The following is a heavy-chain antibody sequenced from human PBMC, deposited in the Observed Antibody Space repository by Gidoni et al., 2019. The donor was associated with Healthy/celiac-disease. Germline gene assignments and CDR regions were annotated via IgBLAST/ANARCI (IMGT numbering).Heavy chain of an antibody. D-gene: IGHD3-22*01. CDR1: GYTFTSYA. Sequence: QVQLVQSGAEVKKPGASVKDCCKASGYTFTSYAMHWVRRAPGQRLEWIGWNNAGNGNTKYSQKFQGRVTITRDTSASTAYMELSSLRSEYTAVYYCARDYSGGYSRFDYWGQGTLVTVSS. CDR2: NNAGNGNT. J-gene: IGHJ4*02. CDR3: ARDYSGGYSRFDY. V-gene: IGHV1-3*01.